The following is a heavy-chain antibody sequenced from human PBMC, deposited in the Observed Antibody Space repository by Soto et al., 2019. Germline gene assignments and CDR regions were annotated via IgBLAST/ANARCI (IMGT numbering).Heavy chain of an antibody. D-gene: IGHD3-3*01. V-gene: IGHV4-31*03. J-gene: IGHJ6*02. CDR2: IYYSGST. Sequence: LSLTCTVSGGSISSGGYYWSWIRQHPGKGLEWIGYIYYSGSTYYNPSLKSRVTISVDTSKNQFSLKLSSVTAADTAVYYCARAGFYDFWSGWRSYYYYGMDVWGQGTTVTVSS. CDR1: GGSISSGGYY. CDR3: ARAGFYDFWSGWRSYYYYGMDV.